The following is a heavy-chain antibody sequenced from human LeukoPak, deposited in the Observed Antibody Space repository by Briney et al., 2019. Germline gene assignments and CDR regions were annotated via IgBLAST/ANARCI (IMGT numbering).Heavy chain of an antibody. CDR3: ARRNTAMVAGLDY. CDR1: GYTFTTYD. V-gene: IGHV1-8*01. J-gene: IGHJ4*02. D-gene: IGHD5-18*01. CDR2: MNPNIGNT. Sequence: SVNVSCKASGYTFTTYDINWVRQATGQGREWMGWMNPNIGNTGYAQKFQGRVTMTRNTSISTAFMELSGLRSEDTAVYFCARRNTAMVAGLDYWGQGSLVTVSS.